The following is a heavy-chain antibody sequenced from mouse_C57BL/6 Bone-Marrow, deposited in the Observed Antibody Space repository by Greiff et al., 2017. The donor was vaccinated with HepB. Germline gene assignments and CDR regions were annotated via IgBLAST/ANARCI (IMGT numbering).Heavy chain of an antibody. Sequence: QVQLQQPGTELVKPGASVQLSCKASGYTFTSYWMHWVKQRPGQGLEWIGNINPSNGGTNYNEKFKSKATLTVDKSSSTAYMQLSSLTSEDSAVYYCAREEVRTVVLDYWGQGTTLTVSS. CDR1: GYTFTSYW. D-gene: IGHD1-1*01. V-gene: IGHV1-53*01. CDR2: INPSNGGT. J-gene: IGHJ2*01. CDR3: AREEVRTVVLDY.